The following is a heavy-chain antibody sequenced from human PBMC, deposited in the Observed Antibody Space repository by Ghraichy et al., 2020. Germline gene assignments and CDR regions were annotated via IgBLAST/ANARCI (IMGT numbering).Heavy chain of an antibody. CDR2: IYYSGST. Sequence: SETLSLTCTVSGGSISSGGYYWSWIRQHPGKGLEWIGYIYYSGSTYYNPSLKSRVTISVDTSKNQFSLKLSSVTAADTAVYYCARWAIFGPNTPFDYWGQGTLVTVSS. CDR1: GGSISSGGYY. D-gene: IGHD3-3*01. CDR3: ARWAIFGPNTPFDY. J-gene: IGHJ4*02. V-gene: IGHV4-31*03.